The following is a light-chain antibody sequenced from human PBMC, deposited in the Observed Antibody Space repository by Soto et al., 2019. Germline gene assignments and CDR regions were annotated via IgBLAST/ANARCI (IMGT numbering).Light chain of an antibody. CDR2: SNN. V-gene: IGLV1-44*01. Sequence: QPVLTQPPSAPGTPGQRVTISCSGSSSNIGSHTVHWYQQLPGAAPKLLIYSNNQRPSGVPDRFSGSKSGTSASLAISGLQSEDEADYYCAAWDDSLNGVVFGGGTKLTVL. CDR1: SSNIGSHT. J-gene: IGLJ2*01. CDR3: AAWDDSLNGVV.